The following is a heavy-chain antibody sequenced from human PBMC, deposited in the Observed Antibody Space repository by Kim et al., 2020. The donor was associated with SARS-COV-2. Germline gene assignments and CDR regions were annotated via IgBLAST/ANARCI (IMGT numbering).Heavy chain of an antibody. J-gene: IGHJ4*02. CDR1: GFAFSPYW. V-gene: IGHV3-74*01. D-gene: IGHD3-16*01. Sequence: GGSLRLSCAASGFAFSPYWMHWVRQVPGQGLMWVSQIDTDGSITTYAEAVLGRFSISRDNAKYTLYLQMNSLRVEDTAIYYCIRDNIQPGDLWGQGVMVTVSS. CDR2: IDTDGSIT. CDR3: IRDNIQPGDL.